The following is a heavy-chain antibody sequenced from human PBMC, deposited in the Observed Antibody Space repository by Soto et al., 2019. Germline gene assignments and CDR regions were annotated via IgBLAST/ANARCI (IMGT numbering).Heavy chain of an antibody. D-gene: IGHD3-22*01. CDR3: ARMNYYDTSGYPFDY. CDR2: LSYRGTA. J-gene: IGHJ4*02. CDR1: GDSISSYY. Sequence: PSETLSLTRAVSGDSISSYYCMWIRQPPGKGLESIGDLSYRGTANYNPSLKSRVTMSADTSKNPFSLKLNSVTAADPAVSYCARMNYYDTSGYPFDYWGQGMMVTVS. V-gene: IGHV4-59*01.